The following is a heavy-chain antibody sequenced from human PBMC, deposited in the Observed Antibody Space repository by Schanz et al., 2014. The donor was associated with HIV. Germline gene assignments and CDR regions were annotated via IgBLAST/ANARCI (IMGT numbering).Heavy chain of an antibody. CDR2: IIPIFGTR. V-gene: IGHV1-69*06. D-gene: IGHD1-26*01. J-gene: IGHJ4*02. Sequence: QVQLVQSGAEMKKPGSSVKVSCKASGGNFSSYGISWVRQPPGQGLEWMGGIIPIFGTRNYAQKFQVRVTITADKSTSTAYMELSSLRSEDTAVYYCARGLVGGGFWGQGTLVTVSS. CDR3: ARGLVGGGF. CDR1: GGNFSSYG.